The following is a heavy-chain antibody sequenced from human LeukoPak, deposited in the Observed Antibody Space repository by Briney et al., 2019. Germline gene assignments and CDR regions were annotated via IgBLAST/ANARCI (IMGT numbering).Heavy chain of an antibody. Sequence: ASVKVSCKASGYTFTNYYMHWVRQAPGQGLEWMGIINPSGGSTSYAQKWQGRVTMTRDTSTSTVYMELSSLRSEDTAVYYCARFSYGGGGYFDYWGQGTLVTVSS. CDR2: INPSGGST. D-gene: IGHD5-18*01. CDR3: ARFSYGGGGYFDY. V-gene: IGHV1-46*04. CDR1: GYTFTNYY. J-gene: IGHJ4*02.